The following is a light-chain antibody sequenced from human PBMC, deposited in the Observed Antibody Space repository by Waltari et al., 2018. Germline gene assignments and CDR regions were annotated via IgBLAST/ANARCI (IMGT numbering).Light chain of an antibody. J-gene: IGKJ1*01. Sequence: IQMTQSPSTLSASVGDRVTITCRASQSISDWLAWYQQKPGKVPKLLMYKTSTLQGGVPSRFSGGGSDTEFTLTISSLQPDDFATYYCQQYNHYPWTFGPGTKVEVK. CDR1: QSISDW. CDR3: QQYNHYPWT. CDR2: KTS. V-gene: IGKV1-5*03.